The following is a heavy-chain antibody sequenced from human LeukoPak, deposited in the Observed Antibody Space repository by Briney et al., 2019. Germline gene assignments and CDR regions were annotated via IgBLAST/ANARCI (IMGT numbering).Heavy chain of an antibody. CDR2: IKSKTDGETT. Sequence: GGSLRLSCAASEFIVSINYMTWVRQAPGQGLEWVARIKSKTDGETTDYAAPVKGRFTISRDDSKNTLYLQMNSLKTEDTAVYYCTTDYYDYVWGSYRPDYWGQGTLVTVSS. CDR3: TTDYYDYVWGSYRPDY. V-gene: IGHV3-15*01. J-gene: IGHJ4*02. CDR1: EFIVSINY. D-gene: IGHD3-16*02.